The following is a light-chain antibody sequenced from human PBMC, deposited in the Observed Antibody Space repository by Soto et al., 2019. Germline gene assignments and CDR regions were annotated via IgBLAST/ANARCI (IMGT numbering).Light chain of an antibody. J-gene: IGLJ2*01. V-gene: IGLV2-11*01. CDR2: DVN. CDR3: CSCAGSPP. CDR1: SSDVGGSDY. Sequence: QSALTQPRSVSGSPGQSVAISCTGSSSDVGGSDYVSWYQQHSGKAPRLIIYDVNKRPSGVPDRFSGSKSGNTASLIISGLQAEDEADYYCCSCAGSPPFGGGTKLTVL.